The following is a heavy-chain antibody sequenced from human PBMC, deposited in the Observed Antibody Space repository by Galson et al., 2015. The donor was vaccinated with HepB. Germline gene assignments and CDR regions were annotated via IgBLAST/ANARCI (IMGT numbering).Heavy chain of an antibody. J-gene: IGHJ6*03. CDR1: GGTFSSYA. CDR2: IIPIFGTA. V-gene: IGHV1-69*13. Sequence: SVKVSCKASGGTFSSYAISWVRQAPGQGLEWMGGIIPIFGTANYAQKFQGRVTITADESTSTAYMELSSLRSEDTAVYYCARGTRASADEPPIVVVPAAINSHSFVDYYYYMDVRGKGTTVTVSS. CDR3: ARGTRASADEPPIVVVPAAINSHSFVDYYYYMDV. D-gene: IGHD2-2*02.